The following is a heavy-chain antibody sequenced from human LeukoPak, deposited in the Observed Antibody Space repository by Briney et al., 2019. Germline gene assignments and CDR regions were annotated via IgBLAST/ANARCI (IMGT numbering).Heavy chain of an antibody. CDR1: GGSISSYY. J-gene: IGHJ6*03. V-gene: IGHV4-59*01. CDR2: IYYSGST. CDR3: ASSYLYSYYYYMDV. D-gene: IGHD2-2*02. Sequence: PSETLSLTCSVSGGSISSYYWSWIRQPPGKGLEWIGYIYYSGSTNYNPSLKSRVTISVDTSKNQFSLKLSSVTAADTAVYYCASSYLYSYYYYMDVWGKGTTVTVSS.